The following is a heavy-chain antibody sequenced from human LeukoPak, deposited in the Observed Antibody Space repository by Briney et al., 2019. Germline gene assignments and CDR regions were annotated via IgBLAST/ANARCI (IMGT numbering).Heavy chain of an antibody. J-gene: IGHJ4*02. CDR2: ISASGGST. CDR3: AKTKLGYCSGGSCYSRHYGLDY. CDR1: GFTFSSYA. V-gene: IGHV3-23*01. Sequence: GGSLRLSCATSGFTFSSYAISWVRQAPGKGLEWVSAISASGGSTYYADSVKGRFTISRDNSKNTLYLQMNSLRAEDTAVYYCAKTKLGYCSGGSCYSRHYGLDYWGQGTLVTVSS. D-gene: IGHD2-15*01.